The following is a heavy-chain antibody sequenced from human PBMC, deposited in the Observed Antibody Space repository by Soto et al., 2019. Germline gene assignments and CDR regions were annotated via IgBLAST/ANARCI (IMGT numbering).Heavy chain of an antibody. D-gene: IGHD2-21*02. CDR1: GDSISSYY. CDR3: AXXXGDCDSDCYDVYFDF. J-gene: IGHJ4*01. V-gene: IGHV4-59*01. CDR2: ISYRGGT. Sequence: SETLSLTCTVSGDSISSYYWSWIRQPPGRGLEWIGYISYRGGTSYNPSLKRRVTISVDTSKNQSSLKLNSVTAADTAVYYCAXXXGDCDSDCYDVYFDFXGQGTLVTVSS.